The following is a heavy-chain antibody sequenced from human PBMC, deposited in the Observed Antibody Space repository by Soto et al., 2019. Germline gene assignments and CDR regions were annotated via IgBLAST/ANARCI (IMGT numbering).Heavy chain of an antibody. Sequence: PSETLSLTCAVYGGSFSGYYWSWIRQPPGKGLEWIGKINHSGSTNYNPSLKSRVTISVDTSKNQFSLKLSSVTAADTAVYYCARGKLSQSSGSLYTIYYYNWFDPWGQGTQVTVSS. CDR1: GGSFSGYY. V-gene: IGHV4-34*01. D-gene: IGHD3-10*01. CDR2: INHSGST. CDR3: ARGKLSQSSGSLYTIYYYNWFDP. J-gene: IGHJ5*02.